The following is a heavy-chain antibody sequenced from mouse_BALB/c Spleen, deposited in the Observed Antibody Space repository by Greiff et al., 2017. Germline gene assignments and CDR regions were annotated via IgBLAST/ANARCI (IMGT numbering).Heavy chain of an antibody. D-gene: IGHD2-4*01. Sequence: VQLQQSGPELVKPGASVKMSCKASGYTFTSYYIPWVKQRPGQGLEWIGWIYPGDGSTKYNEKFKGKTTLTADKSSSTAYMLLSSLTSEDSAIYFCAREGITTSGAMDYWGQGTSVTVSS. J-gene: IGHJ4*01. CDR3: AREGITTSGAMDY. CDR1: GYTFTSYY. CDR2: IYPGDGST. V-gene: IGHV1S56*01.